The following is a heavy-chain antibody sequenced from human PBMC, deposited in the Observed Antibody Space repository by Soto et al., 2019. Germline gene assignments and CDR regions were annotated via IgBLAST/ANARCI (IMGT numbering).Heavy chain of an antibody. CDR2: ISSTSTNI. CDR1: GFTFSTYI. J-gene: IGHJ3*01. V-gene: IGHV3-21*06. Sequence: EVQLVESGGGLVKPGGSLRLSCAASGFTFSTYIMHWVRQATGKGLEWISTISSTSTNIYYADSVKGRFTISRDNPKNSMYLQMNSLRAEDMAVYYCARGIVSSSLVTFDVWCQGTLVTVSP. CDR3: ARGIVSSSLVTFDV. D-gene: IGHD1-26*01.